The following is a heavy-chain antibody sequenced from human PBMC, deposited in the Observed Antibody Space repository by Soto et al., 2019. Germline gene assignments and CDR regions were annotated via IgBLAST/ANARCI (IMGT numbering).Heavy chain of an antibody. CDR3: ARAISGYVT. D-gene: IGHD5-12*01. CDR2: INTGNGNT. Sequence: QGQLVQSGAEVKKPGASVKVSCKASGITYTTYAIHWVRQAPGQGLEWMGWINTGNGNTRYSQRFQGRVTLTTDTSASTAYMDLSSLTSEDTAVYYCARAISGYVTWGQGTLITVSS. CDR1: GITYTTYA. V-gene: IGHV1-3*04. J-gene: IGHJ5*02.